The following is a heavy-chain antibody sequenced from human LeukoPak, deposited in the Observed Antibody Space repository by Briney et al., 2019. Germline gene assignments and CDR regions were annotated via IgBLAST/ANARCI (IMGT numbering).Heavy chain of an antibody. CDR1: GFTFSSYW. D-gene: IGHD3-16*01. J-gene: IGHJ6*02. CDR3: VRGGGLDV. Sequence: GGSLRLSCAASGFTFSSYWMNWARQAPGKGLEWVASINHNGNVNYYVDSAKGRFTISRDNAKNSLYLQMSNLRAEDTAVYFCVRGGGLDVWGQGATVTVSS. CDR2: INHNGNVN. V-gene: IGHV3-7*03.